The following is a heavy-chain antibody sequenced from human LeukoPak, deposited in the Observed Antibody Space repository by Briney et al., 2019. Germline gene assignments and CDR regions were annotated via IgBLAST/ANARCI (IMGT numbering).Heavy chain of an antibody. D-gene: IGHD3-10*01. J-gene: IGHJ5*01. CDR1: GFTFSSYW. V-gene: IGHV3-74*01. CDR2: ISSDGNSK. CDR3: ARGATTIVRNDRDS. Sequence: GGSLRLSCAASGFTFSSYWMHWVRQAPGKGLEWLSGISSDGNSKNYADSVKGRFTISRDNSKNTLYLEMNSLRAGETAPNKGARGATTIVRNDRDSWGQGALVTDSS.